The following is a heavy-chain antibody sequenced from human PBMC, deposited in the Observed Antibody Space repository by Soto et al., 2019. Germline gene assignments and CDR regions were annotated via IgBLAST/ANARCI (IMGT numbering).Heavy chain of an antibody. CDR1: GFHFSSHG. CDR2: IWYDGNNK. Sequence: GGSLRLSCAASGFHFSSHGMHWVRQAPGKGLEWVAIIWYDGNNKYYADSVKGRFTISRDNSKNTLYLQMNSLRAEDTAVYYCARDVAAGTSYFDYWGQGLVVTVSS. J-gene: IGHJ4*02. D-gene: IGHD6-13*01. CDR3: ARDVAAGTSYFDY. V-gene: IGHV3-33*01.